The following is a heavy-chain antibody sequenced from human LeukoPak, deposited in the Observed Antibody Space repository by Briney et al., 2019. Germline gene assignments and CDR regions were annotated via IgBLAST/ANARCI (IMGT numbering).Heavy chain of an antibody. CDR3: ARVINHLYYFDY. Sequence: ASVKVSCKAFGYTFTSNYMHWARQAPGQGLEWMGVISPSGGSTTYAQKFQGRVTLTRDMSTSTDYLELSSLRSEDTAVYYCARVINHLYYFDYWGQGTLVTVSS. V-gene: IGHV1-46*01. J-gene: IGHJ4*02. CDR2: ISPSGGST. D-gene: IGHD1-14*01. CDR1: GYTFTSNY.